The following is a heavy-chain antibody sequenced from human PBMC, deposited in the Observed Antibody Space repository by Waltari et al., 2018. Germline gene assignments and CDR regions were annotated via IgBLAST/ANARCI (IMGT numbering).Heavy chain of an antibody. Sequence: EVQLVESGGGLIQPGGSLRLSCAASGFTGSSNYMSWVRQAPGKGLEWVSVIYSGGSTYYADSVKGRFTISRDNSKNTLYLQMNSLRAEDTAVYYCARDRGTVSTYYYYYGMDVWGQGTTVTVSS. J-gene: IGHJ6*02. CDR1: GFTGSSNY. V-gene: IGHV3-53*01. CDR3: ARDRGTVSTYYYYYGMDV. CDR2: IYSGGST. D-gene: IGHD4-4*01.